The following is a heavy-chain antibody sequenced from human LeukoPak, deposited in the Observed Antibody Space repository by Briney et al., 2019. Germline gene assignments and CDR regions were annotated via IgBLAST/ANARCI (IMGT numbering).Heavy chain of an antibody. Sequence: GGSLRLSCAASGFTFSNYAMRWVRQAPGKGLEWVSGISGSGDSTYYADSVKGRFTISRDNAKNSLYLQMNSLRAEDTAVYYCASIAIAVAGTGDYWGQGTLVTVSS. CDR1: GFTFSNYA. CDR3: ASIAIAVAGTGDY. D-gene: IGHD6-19*01. CDR2: ISGSGDST. J-gene: IGHJ4*02. V-gene: IGHV3-23*01.